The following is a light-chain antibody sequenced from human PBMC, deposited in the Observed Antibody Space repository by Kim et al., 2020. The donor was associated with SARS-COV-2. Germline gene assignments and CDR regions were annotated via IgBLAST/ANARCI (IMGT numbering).Light chain of an antibody. CDR2: GTS. CDR1: QSFGTN. V-gene: IGKV3-15*01. CDR3: QQYNNWPLPCT. J-gene: IGKJ2*02. Sequence: SPGERASLSCRASQSFGTNLAWYQQRPGQAPRLLLYGTSIRATGIPARFSGSGSGTEFTLTISSLQSEDFAVYYCQQYNNWPLPCTFGQGTRLEI.